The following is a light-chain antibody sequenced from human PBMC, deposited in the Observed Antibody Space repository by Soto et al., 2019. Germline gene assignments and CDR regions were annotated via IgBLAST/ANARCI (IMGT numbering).Light chain of an antibody. V-gene: IGLV1-40*01. CDR3: QSYDSSLSYV. CDR2: GND. J-gene: IGLJ1*01. CDR1: SSNIGAGYA. Sequence: QSALTQPPSVSGAPGQRVTISCTGRSSNIGAGYAVHWYQQLPGTAPKLLIYGNDNRPSGVPDRFSGSKSGTSASLAITGLQAEDEADYYCQSYDSSLSYVFGPGTKVTVL.